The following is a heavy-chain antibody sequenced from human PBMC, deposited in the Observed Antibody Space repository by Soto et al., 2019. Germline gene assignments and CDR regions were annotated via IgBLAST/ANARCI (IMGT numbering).Heavy chain of an antibody. D-gene: IGHD2-21*02. CDR2: VFYTGST. J-gene: IGHJ5*02. Sequence: SETLSLTCTVSGGSISSYHWSWIRQSPGKGLEWIGYVFYTGSTKYNPALKRRVTISVDRSQNHFSLKLTSVTAADTAVYYCARGSDGVWNWFDPWGQGTQVTVSS. CDR1: GGSISSYH. CDR3: ARGSDGVWNWFDP. V-gene: IGHV4-59*12.